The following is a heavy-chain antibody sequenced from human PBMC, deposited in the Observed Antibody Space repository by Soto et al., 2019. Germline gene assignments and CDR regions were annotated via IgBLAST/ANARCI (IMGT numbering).Heavy chain of an antibody. V-gene: IGHV4-59*01. CDR1: GGSISSYY. CDR3: ARDGYYYDSSGYYYLSAFDI. D-gene: IGHD3-22*01. J-gene: IGHJ3*02. Sequence: PSETLSLTCTVSGGSISSYYWSWIRQPLGKGLEWIGYIYYSGSTNYNPSLKSRVTISVDTSKNQFSLKLSSVTAADTAVYYCARDGYYYDSSGYYYLSAFDIWGQGTMVTVS. CDR2: IYYSGST.